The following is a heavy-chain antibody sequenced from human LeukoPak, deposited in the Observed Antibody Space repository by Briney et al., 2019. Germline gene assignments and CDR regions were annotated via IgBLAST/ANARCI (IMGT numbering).Heavy chain of an antibody. CDR1: GFTFDDYG. CDR2: ISGSGGST. CDR3: ARDKYSYGTRFDY. V-gene: IGHV3-23*01. D-gene: IGHD5-18*01. Sequence: PGGSLRLSCAASGFTFDDYGMSWVRQAPGKGLEWVSAISGSGGSTYYADSVKGRFTISRDNSKNTLYLQMNSLRAEDTAVYYCARDKYSYGTRFDYWGQGTLVTVSS. J-gene: IGHJ4*02.